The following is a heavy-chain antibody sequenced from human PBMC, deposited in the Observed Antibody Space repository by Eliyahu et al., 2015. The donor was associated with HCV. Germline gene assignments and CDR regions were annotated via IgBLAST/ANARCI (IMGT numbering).Heavy chain of an antibody. V-gene: IGHV4-59*01. Sequence: QVQLQESGPGLVKPSETLSLTCTVSGGSITTYYXSWIRQPPGKGLEWIGYIQYSGSTNYNPSLKSRVTIALDTSKNQFSLNLTSVTAADTAMYYCASGGGGIAVTGTGGWFDPWGQGTLVTVSS. J-gene: IGHJ5*02. CDR2: IQYSGST. CDR1: GGSITTYY. CDR3: ASGGGGIAVTGTGGWFDP. D-gene: IGHD6-19*01.